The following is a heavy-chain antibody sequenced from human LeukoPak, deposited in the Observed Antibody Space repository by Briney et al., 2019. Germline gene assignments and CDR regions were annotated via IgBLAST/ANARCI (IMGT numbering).Heavy chain of an antibody. CDR1: GYSFTSYW. Sequence: GESLKISCQGFGYSFTSYWIGWVRQMPGKGMEWMGVIYPGDLRVRYNPSFQGQVTISVDKSINAAYLQWVSLRASDSAMYYCACRDLTSTWSFPWGQGTLVTVSS. CDR3: ACRDLTSTWSFP. D-gene: IGHD6-13*01. J-gene: IGHJ5*02. CDR2: IYPGDLRV. V-gene: IGHV5-51*01.